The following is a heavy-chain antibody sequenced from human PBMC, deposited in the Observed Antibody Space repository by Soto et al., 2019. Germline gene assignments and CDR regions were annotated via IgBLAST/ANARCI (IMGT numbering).Heavy chain of an antibody. CDR2: IYYSGST. V-gene: IGHV4-30-4*01. CDR1: GGSISSGDYY. Sequence: QVQLQESGPGLVKPSQTLSLTCTVSGGSISSGDYYWSWIRHPPGKGLEWIGYIYYSGSTYYNPSLKSRVTISVDTSKNQFSLKLSSVTAADTAVYYCARTYYDFWSGSDLGVVEDYWGQGTLVTVSS. J-gene: IGHJ4*02. CDR3: ARTYYDFWSGSDLGVVEDY. D-gene: IGHD3-3*01.